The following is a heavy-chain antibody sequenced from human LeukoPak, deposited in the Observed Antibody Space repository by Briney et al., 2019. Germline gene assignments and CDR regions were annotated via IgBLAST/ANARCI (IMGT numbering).Heavy chain of an antibody. CDR2: IKSKADGETI. CDR3: STLTSRGLSDS. D-gene: IGHD1-20*01. CDR1: GFTFTNAW. Sequence: GGSLRLSCAASGFTFTNAWMNWVRQAPGKGLEWVGRIKSKADGETIDYAAPVKGRFTLSRDDSKNMLYLQMNGLKSEDTAVYYCSTLTSRGLSDSWGQGTLVTVSS. V-gene: IGHV3-15*07. J-gene: IGHJ4*02.